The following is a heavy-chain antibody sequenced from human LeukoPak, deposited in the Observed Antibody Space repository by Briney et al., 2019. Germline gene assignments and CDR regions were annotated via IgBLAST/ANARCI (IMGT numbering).Heavy chain of an antibody. CDR2: IYYSGST. D-gene: IGHD2-15*01. J-gene: IGHJ4*02. CDR3: VRGGGYCSGVGCRTFDY. Sequence: SETLSLTCTVSGGSISSYYWSWIRQPPGKGLEWIGYIYYSGSTNYNPSLKSRVTISVDTSKNQFSLKLSSVTAADTAVYYCVRGGGYCSGVGCRTFDYWGRGTLVTVSS. CDR1: GGSISSYY. V-gene: IGHV4-59*01.